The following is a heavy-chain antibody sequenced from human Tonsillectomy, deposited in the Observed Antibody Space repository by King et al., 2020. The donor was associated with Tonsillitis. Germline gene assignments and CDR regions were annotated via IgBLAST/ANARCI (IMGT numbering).Heavy chain of an antibody. V-gene: IGHV3-33*01. CDR2: IWNDGKNK. D-gene: IGHD1-20*01. CDR3: ARSITGSTRGIDY. CDR1: AFTLSSYG. Sequence: QLVQSGGGVVQPGRSLRLSCAASAFTLSSYGMHWVRQAPGKGLEWVAVIWNDGKNKWYADSVKGRLTISRDNSKNTLYLQMDSLRPEDTAVYYCARSITGSTRGIDYWGQGTLVTVSS. J-gene: IGHJ4*02.